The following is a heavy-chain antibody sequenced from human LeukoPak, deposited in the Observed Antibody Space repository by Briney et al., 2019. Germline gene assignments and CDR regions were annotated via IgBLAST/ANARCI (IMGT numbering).Heavy chain of an antibody. CDR3: ARDASGSYGLDYYFDY. J-gene: IGHJ4*02. CDR1: GFDFSSYT. Sequence: PGGSLRLSCVGSGFDFSSYTMNWVRQAPGKGLEWVANIKQDGSEKYYVDSVKGRFTISRDNAKNSLYLQMNSLRAEDTAVYYCARDASGSYGLDYYFDYWGQGTLVTVSS. CDR2: IKQDGSEK. D-gene: IGHD1-26*01. V-gene: IGHV3-7*01.